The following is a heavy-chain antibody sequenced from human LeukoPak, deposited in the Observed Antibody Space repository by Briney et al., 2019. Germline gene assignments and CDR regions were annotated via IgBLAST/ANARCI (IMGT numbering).Heavy chain of an antibody. J-gene: IGHJ4*02. Sequence: ASVKVSCKVSGYTLTELSMHWVRQAPGQGLEWMGRINPNSGGTNYAQKFQGRVTMTRDTSISTAYMELSRLRSDDTAVYYCARQSVAGTGSGQDYWGQGTLVTVSS. CDR1: GYTLTELS. CDR2: INPNSGGT. V-gene: IGHV1-2*06. CDR3: ARQSVAGTGSGQDY. D-gene: IGHD6-19*01.